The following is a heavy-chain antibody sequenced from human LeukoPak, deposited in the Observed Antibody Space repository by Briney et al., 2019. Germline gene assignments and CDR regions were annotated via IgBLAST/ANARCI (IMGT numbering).Heavy chain of an antibody. D-gene: IGHD6-19*01. J-gene: IGHJ6*03. CDR3: ARGRIAVAGNYYMDV. CDR1: GYTFTSYG. Sequence: GASVKVSCKASGYTFTSYGISWVRQAPGQGLEWMGIINPSGGSTSYAQKFQGRVTMTRDMSTSTVYMELSSLRSEDTAVYYCARGRIAVAGNYYMDVWGKGTTVTVSS. CDR2: INPSGGST. V-gene: IGHV1-46*01.